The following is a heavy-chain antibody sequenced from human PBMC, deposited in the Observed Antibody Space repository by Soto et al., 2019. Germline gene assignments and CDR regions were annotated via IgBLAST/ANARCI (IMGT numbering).Heavy chain of an antibody. CDR3: AREGPPDIAWFDP. V-gene: IGHV1-69*01. D-gene: IGHD2-15*01. J-gene: IGHJ5*02. CDR1: GGTFSIDT. Sequence: QVQLVQSGAEVKKPGSSVKVSCEASGGTFSIDTISWVRQAPGQGLEWMGGSANSAQKFQGRLTVTADESTSTVYLQLSSLTSEDTAVYYCAREGPPDIAWFDPWGQGTLVRVSS. CDR2: SA.